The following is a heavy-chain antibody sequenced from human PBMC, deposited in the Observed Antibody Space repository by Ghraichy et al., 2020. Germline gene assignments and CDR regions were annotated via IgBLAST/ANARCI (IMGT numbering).Heavy chain of an antibody. J-gene: IGHJ3*02. D-gene: IGHD3-16*01. CDR3: AHSSAWGGAFDI. CDR2: IYWDDDK. CDR1: EFSLSTSGVG. Sequence: SGPTLVKPTQTLTLTCTFSEFSLSTSGVGVGWIRQPPGKALEWLALIYWDDDKRYSPSLKYRLSITKDTSKNQVVLTMTNMDPVDTATYYCAHSSAWGGAFDIWGQGTLVTVSS. V-gene: IGHV2-5*02.